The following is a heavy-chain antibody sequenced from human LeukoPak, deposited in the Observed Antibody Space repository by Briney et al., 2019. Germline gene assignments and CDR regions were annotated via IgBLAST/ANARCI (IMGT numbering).Heavy chain of an antibody. CDR3: ARDPGRWYFDY. CDR2: ITTKATSYAT. Sequence: PGGSLKLSCATSGFTFSDCDMHWVRQASGKGLEWVGRITTKATSYATTYGASLKGRFTISRDDSDNRAYLQMNSLRAEDTAVYYCARDPGRWYFDYWGQGTLVTVSS. J-gene: IGHJ4*02. CDR1: GFTFSDCD. V-gene: IGHV3-73*01. D-gene: IGHD4-23*01.